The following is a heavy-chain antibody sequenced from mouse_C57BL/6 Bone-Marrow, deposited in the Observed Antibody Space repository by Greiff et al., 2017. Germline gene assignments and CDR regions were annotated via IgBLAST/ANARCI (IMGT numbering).Heavy chain of an antibody. D-gene: IGHD2-2*01. Sequence: EVQLQQSGPELVKPGASVKISCKASGYTFTDYYMNWVKQSHGKSLEWIGDINPNNGGTSYNQKFKGKATLTVAKSSSTAYMELRSLTSEDSAVXYCARWMVTTSFDYWGQGTTLTGSS. CDR3: ARWMVTTSFDY. CDR2: INPNNGGT. J-gene: IGHJ2*01. CDR1: GYTFTDYY. V-gene: IGHV1-26*01.